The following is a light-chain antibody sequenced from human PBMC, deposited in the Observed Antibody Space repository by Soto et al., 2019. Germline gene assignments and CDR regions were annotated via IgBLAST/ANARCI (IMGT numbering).Light chain of an antibody. V-gene: IGLV2-14*03. CDR3: SSYTTSSTEV. CDR1: TSNIGAYNY. CDR2: DVG. Sequence: QSALTQPASVSGSPGQSITISCTGTTSNIGAYNYVSWYQQHPGKAPKLIIYDVGSRPSGVSNRFSGSKSADTASLTISGLQAEDEADYDCSSYTTSSTEVFGTGTKLTVL. J-gene: IGLJ1*01.